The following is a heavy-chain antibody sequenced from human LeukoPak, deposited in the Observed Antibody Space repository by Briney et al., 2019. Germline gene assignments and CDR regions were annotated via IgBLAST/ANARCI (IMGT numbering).Heavy chain of an antibody. D-gene: IGHD3-22*01. CDR1: GFTFSDYY. V-gene: IGHV3-11*04. CDR2: ISSSGSTI. CDR3: ARENDSSGSYYFDY. Sequence: GGSLRLSCAASGFTFSDYYMSWIRQAPGKGLEWVSYISSSGSTIYYADSVKGRFTISRDNAKNSLYPQMNSLRAEDTAVYYCARENDSSGSYYFDYWGQGTLVTVSS. J-gene: IGHJ4*02.